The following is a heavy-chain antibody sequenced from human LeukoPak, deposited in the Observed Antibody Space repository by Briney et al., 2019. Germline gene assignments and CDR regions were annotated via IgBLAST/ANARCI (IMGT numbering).Heavy chain of an antibody. CDR1: GYTFTGHY. CDR2: INPNSGGT. J-gene: IGHJ3*02. D-gene: IGHD1-1*01. Sequence: GASVKVSCKASGYTFTGHYMHWVRQAPGQGPEWMGWINPNSGGTNYAQKFQGRVTMTRDTSISTAYMELSGLRSDDTAVYYCARCSTPHWIFDAFDIWGQGKMVTVSS. CDR3: ARCSTPHWIFDAFDI. V-gene: IGHV1-2*02.